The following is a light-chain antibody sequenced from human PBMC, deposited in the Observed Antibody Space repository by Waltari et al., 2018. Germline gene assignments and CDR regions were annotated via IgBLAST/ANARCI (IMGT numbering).Light chain of an antibody. CDR3: QTGGHGTWV. CDR1: SGHSSNV. J-gene: IGLJ3*02. Sequence: QLVLTQSPSASASLGASVKLTCTLSSGHSSNVIAWLQQQPEKGPRYLMKVNSDGSHRKGDKIPERFSGSSSGAERYLTISNLQSEDEADYYCQTGGHGTWVFGGGTKLTVL. CDR2: VNSDGSH. V-gene: IGLV4-69*01.